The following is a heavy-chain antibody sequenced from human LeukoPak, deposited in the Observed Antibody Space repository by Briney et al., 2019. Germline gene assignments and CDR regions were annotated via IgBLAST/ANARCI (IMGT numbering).Heavy chain of an antibody. CDR3: AREPLAAHFDY. J-gene: IGHJ4*02. Sequence: SQTLSLTCTVSGASISSGSYYWSWIRQPAGKGLEWIGRVYTSGSTNYNPSLKSRVTISVDTSKNQFSLKLNSVTAADTAVYYCAREPLAAHFDYWGQGTLVTVSS. CDR2: VYTSGST. V-gene: IGHV4-61*02. D-gene: IGHD6-25*01. CDR1: GASISSGSYY.